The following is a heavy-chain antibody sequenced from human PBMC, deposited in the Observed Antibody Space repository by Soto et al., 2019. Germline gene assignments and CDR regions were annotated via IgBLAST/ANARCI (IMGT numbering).Heavy chain of an antibody. CDR1: GYIFKNYA. CDR3: ARHLYDYVWGSYRH. V-gene: IGHV1-69*01. D-gene: IGHD3-16*02. Sequence: QVQLVQSGAEVKETGSSVKVSCKSSGYIFKNYAVTWLRQAPGQGLEWMGGIIPVFGTPDYSQKFRGRVTIPADESTSTVYMELRSLTSEDTAVYYCARHLYDYVWGSYRHWGQGTLVTVSS. J-gene: IGHJ4*02. CDR2: IIPVFGTP.